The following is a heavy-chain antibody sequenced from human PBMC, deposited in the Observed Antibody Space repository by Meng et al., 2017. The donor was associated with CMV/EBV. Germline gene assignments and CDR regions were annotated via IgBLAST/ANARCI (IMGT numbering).Heavy chain of an antibody. V-gene: IGHV1-58*01. CDR3: AAFRRANGVPFFWDY. D-gene: IGHD2-8*01. J-gene: IGHJ4*02. CDR1: GFTFTSSA. Sequence: SVKVSCKASGFTFTSSAVQWVRQARGQRLEWIGWIVVGSGNTNYAQKFQERVTITRDMSTSTAYMELSSLRSEDTAVYYCAAFRRANGVPFFWDYWGQGTLVTVSS. CDR2: IVVGSGNT.